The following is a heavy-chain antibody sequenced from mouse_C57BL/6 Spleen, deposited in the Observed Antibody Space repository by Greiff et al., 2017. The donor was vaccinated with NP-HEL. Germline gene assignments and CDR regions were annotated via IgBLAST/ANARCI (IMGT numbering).Heavy chain of an antibody. J-gene: IGHJ2*01. CDR3: ARKDYGSHY. CDR2: IDPSDSYT. Sequence: QQSCKASGYTFTSYWMHWVKQRPGQGLEWIGEIDPSDSYTNYNQKFKGKSTLTVDKSSSTAYMQLSSLTSEDSAVYYCARKDYGSHYWGQGTTLTVSS. V-gene: IGHV1-69*01. CDR1: GYTFTSYW. D-gene: IGHD1-1*01.